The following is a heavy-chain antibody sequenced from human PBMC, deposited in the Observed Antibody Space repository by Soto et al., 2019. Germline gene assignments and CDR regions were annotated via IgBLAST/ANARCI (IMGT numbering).Heavy chain of an antibody. Sequence: PSETLSLTCTVSGGSISSSVHYWGWIRQPPGKGLEWIGSIYYSGSAYSNPSLKTRVTISVDTSKNQFSLKLSSVTAADTAVYYCARLKADSSGYYHYLFDYWGQGTLVTVSS. CDR2: IYYSGSA. V-gene: IGHV4-39*01. J-gene: IGHJ4*02. CDR3: ARLKADSSGYYHYLFDY. D-gene: IGHD3-22*01. CDR1: GGSISSSVHY.